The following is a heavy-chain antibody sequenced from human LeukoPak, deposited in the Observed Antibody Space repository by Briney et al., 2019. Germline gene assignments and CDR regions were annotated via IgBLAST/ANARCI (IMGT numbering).Heavy chain of an antibody. V-gene: IGHV1-8*03. CDR1: GYTFTSYD. CDR3: ARDGSRDGYEY. D-gene: IGHD5-24*01. CDR2: MNPNSGNT. Sequence: ASVKVSCKASGYTFTSYDINWVRQATGQGLEWMGWMNPNSGNTGYAQKFQGRVTITRNTSISTAYMELSSLRSDDTAVYYCARDGSRDGYEYWGQGTLVTVSS. J-gene: IGHJ4*02.